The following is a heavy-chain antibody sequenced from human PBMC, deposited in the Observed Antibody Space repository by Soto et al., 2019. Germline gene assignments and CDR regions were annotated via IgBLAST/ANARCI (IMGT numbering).Heavy chain of an antibody. Sequence: GASVKVSCKASGYTFTSYVISWVRQAAGQGLEWMGWINPNSGGTNYAQKFQGRVTMTRDTSISTAYMELSRLRSDDTAVYYCARGRVTMVRGVTQPFDPWGQGTLVTVSS. D-gene: IGHD3-10*01. J-gene: IGHJ5*02. CDR3: ARGRVTMVRGVTQPFDP. V-gene: IGHV1-2*02. CDR1: GYTFTSYV. CDR2: INPNSGGT.